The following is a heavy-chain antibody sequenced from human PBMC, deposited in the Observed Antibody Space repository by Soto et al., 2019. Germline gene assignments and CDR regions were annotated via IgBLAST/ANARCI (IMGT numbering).Heavy chain of an antibody. J-gene: IGHJ5*02. CDR1: GFTFSSYA. V-gene: IGHV3-23*01. CDR3: AKGGPTFLNWFGP. D-gene: IGHD5-12*01. CDR2: ISNSGHSA. Sequence: LILSCAASGFTFSSYAMNWVRHAPVKVLEWISVISNSGHSAYYADSVKGRFTISRDNSKNTLYLQIKSLRAEDTAAYYCAKGGPTFLNWFGPWGQGTLVTVSS.